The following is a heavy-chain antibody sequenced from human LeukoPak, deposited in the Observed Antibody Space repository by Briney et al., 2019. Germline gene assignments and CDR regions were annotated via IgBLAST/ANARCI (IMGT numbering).Heavy chain of an antibody. D-gene: IGHD6-13*01. CDR3: ARESSSWYPY. Sequence: GASVKVSCKASGYTFTSYGISWVRQAPGQGLEWMGGIIPIFGTANYAQKFQGRVTITTDESTSTAYMELSSLRSEDTAVYYCARESSSWYPYWGQGTLVTVSS. V-gene: IGHV1-69*05. CDR2: IIPIFGTA. CDR1: GYTFTSYG. J-gene: IGHJ4*02.